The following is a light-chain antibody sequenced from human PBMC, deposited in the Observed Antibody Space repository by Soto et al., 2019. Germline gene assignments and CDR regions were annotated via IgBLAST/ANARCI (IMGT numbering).Light chain of an antibody. J-gene: IGKJ1*01. CDR3: HQYSSSRT. CDR1: QSVSNSY. Sequence: EIVLTQSPGTLSLSPGERATLSCRASQSVSNSYLAWHQQKPGQAPRLLVYGASSRATGVPDRFSGSGSGTDFTLTISRLEPEDFAVYYCHQYSSSRTFGQGTKVEIK. V-gene: IGKV3-20*01. CDR2: GAS.